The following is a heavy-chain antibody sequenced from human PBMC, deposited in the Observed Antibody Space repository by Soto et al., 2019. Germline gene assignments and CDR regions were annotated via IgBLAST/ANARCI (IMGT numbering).Heavy chain of an antibody. Sequence: EVQLVESGGGLVKAGESLRVSCAASGFTFSNAWMSWVRQAPGRGLEWVGRIKSNTNGGTTDYAAPVKGRFSISRDDSKNTLYLQMNSLKTEDTAVYYCTTDDPINRNWGQGTLVTVSS. CDR3: TTDDPINRN. CDR1: GFTFSNAW. J-gene: IGHJ4*02. V-gene: IGHV3-15*01. CDR2: IKSNTNGGTT.